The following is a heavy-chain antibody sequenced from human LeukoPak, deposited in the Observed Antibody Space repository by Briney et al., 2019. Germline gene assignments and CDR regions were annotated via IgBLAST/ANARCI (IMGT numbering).Heavy chain of an antibody. J-gene: IGHJ3*02. CDR1: GFTFSDYY. D-gene: IGHD4-17*01. CDR3: ARDQQSYGDYDAFDI. Sequence: PGGSLRLSCAASGFTFSDYYMSWIRQAPGKGLEWVPYISSSGSTIYYADSVKGRFTISRDNAKNSLYLQMNSLRAEDTAVYYCARDQQSYGDYDAFDIWGQGTMVTVSS. V-gene: IGHV3-11*04. CDR2: ISSSGSTI.